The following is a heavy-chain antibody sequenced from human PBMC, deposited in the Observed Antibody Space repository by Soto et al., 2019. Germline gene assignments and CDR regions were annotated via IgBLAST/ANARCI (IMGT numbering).Heavy chain of an antibody. V-gene: IGHV1-18*01. CDR3: ARDQSFWSGYYTGVFDP. CDR2: ISAYNGNT. CDR1: GYTFTSYG. J-gene: IGHJ5*02. Sequence: ASVKVSCKASGYTFTSYGISWVRQAPGQGLEWMGWISAYNGNTNYAQKLQGRVTMTTDTSTSTAYMELRSLRSDDTAVYYCARDQSFWSGYYTGVFDPWGQGTLVTVSS. D-gene: IGHD3-3*01.